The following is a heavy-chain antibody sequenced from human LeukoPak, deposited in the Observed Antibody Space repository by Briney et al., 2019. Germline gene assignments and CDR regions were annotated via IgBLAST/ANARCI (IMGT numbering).Heavy chain of an antibody. V-gene: IGHV1-69*13. CDR3: ASGDCSGGSCPYYYYYYMDV. Sequence: GASVKVSCKASGGTFSSYAISWVRQAPGQGLEWMGGIIPIFGTANYAQKFQGRVTITADESTSTAYMELSSLRSEDTAVYYCASGDCSGGSCPYYYYYYMDVWGKGTTVTISS. J-gene: IGHJ6*03. CDR2: IIPIFGTA. CDR1: GGTFSSYA. D-gene: IGHD2-15*01.